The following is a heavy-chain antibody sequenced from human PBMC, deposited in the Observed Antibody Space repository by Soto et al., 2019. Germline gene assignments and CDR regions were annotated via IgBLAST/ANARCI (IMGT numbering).Heavy chain of an antibody. Sequence: ASVKVSCKTAGYTFANFYLHWVRQAPGQGLEWMGLINPGDGTTKYAHQFQGRITMTRDTSTSTVYMDVSSLRSEDTAMYYCASVLGGLSGSFFYFWGQGTLVIVSA. CDR3: ASVLGGLSGSFFYF. CDR1: GYTFANFY. CDR2: INPGDGTT. J-gene: IGHJ4*02. V-gene: IGHV1-46*03. D-gene: IGHD3-16*01.